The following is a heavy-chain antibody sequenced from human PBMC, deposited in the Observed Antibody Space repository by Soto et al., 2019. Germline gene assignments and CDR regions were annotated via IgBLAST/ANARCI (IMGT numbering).Heavy chain of an antibody. D-gene: IGHD2-15*01. CDR2: ISYDGSNK. Sequence: QVQLVESGGGVVQPGRSLRLSCAASGFTFSSYGMHWVRQAPGKGLEWVAVISYDGSNKYYADSVKGRFTISRDNSKNTLYLQMNSLRAEDTAVYSCARTPYLYVDQLYSDYWGQGTLVTVSS. CDR3: ARTPYLYVDQLYSDY. V-gene: IGHV3-30*03. J-gene: IGHJ4*02. CDR1: GFTFSSYG.